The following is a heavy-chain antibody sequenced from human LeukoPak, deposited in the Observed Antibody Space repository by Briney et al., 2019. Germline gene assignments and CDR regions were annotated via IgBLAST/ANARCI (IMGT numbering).Heavy chain of an antibody. CDR1: GFTFSSYS. V-gene: IGHV3-48*01. CDR2: ISSSSSTI. D-gene: IGHD5-18*01. Sequence: GGSLRLSCAASGFTFSSYSMNWVRQAPGKGLEWVSYISSSSSTIYYADSVKGRFTISRDNAKNSLYLQMNSLRAEDTAVYYCARDRTANAHWYGMDVWGQGTTVTVSS. J-gene: IGHJ6*02. CDR3: ARDRTANAHWYGMDV.